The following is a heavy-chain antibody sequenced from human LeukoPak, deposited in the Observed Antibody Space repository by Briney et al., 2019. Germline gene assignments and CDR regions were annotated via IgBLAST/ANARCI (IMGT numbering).Heavy chain of an antibody. CDR1: GFTFGDYA. D-gene: IGHD2-2*01. CDR3: SRLDYYCSSNRCDYNWFDP. J-gene: IGHJ5*02. Sequence: GGSLRLSCTASGFTFGDYAMSWVRQAPGKGLEWLGFIRNKADGGTTEYAASVKGRFTISRDDSKSIAYLQMNSLKTEDTAVYYCSRLDYYCSSNRCDYNWFDPWGQGTMVTVSS. CDR2: IRNKADGGTT. V-gene: IGHV3-49*04.